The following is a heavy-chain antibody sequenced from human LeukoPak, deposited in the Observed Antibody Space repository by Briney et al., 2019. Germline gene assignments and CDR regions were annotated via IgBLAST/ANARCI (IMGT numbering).Heavy chain of an antibody. CDR2: MYYSGST. CDR3: ARTESSSGTGFDY. Sequence: PSETLSLTCAVSGGSISSSSYYWGWIRQPPGKGLEWIGSMYYSGSTYYNPSLKSRVTISVDTSKNQFSLKLSSVTAADTAVYYCARTESSSGTGFDYWGQGTLVTVSS. D-gene: IGHD6-13*01. V-gene: IGHV4-39*01. J-gene: IGHJ4*02. CDR1: GGSISSSSYY.